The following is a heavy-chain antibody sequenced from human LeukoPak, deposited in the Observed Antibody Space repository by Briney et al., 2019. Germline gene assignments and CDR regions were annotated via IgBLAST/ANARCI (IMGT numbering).Heavy chain of an antibody. CDR2: IYYSGST. J-gene: IGHJ4*02. CDR1: GGSISSSSYY. D-gene: IGHD3/OR15-3a*01. Sequence: SETLSLTCTVSGGSISSSSYYWGWIRQPPGKGLEWIGSIYYSGSTYYNPSLKSRVTISVDTSKNQFSLKLSSVTAADTAVYYCATLGLDYYFDYWGQGTLVTVSS. CDR3: ATLGLDYYFDY. V-gene: IGHV4-39*01.